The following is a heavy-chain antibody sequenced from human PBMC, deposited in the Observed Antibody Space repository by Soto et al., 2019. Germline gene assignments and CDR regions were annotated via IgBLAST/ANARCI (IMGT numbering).Heavy chain of an antibody. CDR1: GDSIRSSSY. D-gene: IGHD6-13*01. Sequence: PSETLSLTCTVSGDSIRSSSYWGWIRQPPGKGLEWIGSIYRTGNTYYNPSLNSQVTISVDTSKNQFSLNVISVTAADTAVYYCRRSSRYSTDVWGQGTTVT. CDR2: IYRTGNT. V-gene: IGHV4-38-2*02. J-gene: IGHJ6*02. CDR3: RRSSRYSTDV.